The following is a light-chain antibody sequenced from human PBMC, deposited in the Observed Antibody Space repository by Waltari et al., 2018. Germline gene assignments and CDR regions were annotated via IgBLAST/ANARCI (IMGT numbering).Light chain of an antibody. Sequence: ITCRASQSNSKWLAWYQQKPGKAPNLLIYKASTLESGVPSRFSGSGSGTDFSLTISSLQPDDFATYYCQQYNSYSLLTFGGGTKIEIK. J-gene: IGKJ4*01. V-gene: IGKV1-5*03. CDR3: QQYNSYSLLT. CDR1: QSNSKW. CDR2: KAS.